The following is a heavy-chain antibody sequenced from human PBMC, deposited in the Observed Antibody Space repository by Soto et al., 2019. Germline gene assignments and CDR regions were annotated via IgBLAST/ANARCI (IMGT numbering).Heavy chain of an antibody. CDR2: IWYDGSNK. CDR1: GFTFSSYG. V-gene: IGHV3-33*01. D-gene: IGHD3-3*01. CDR3: ARKGNYDFWSGYFDY. J-gene: IGHJ4*02. Sequence: GGSLRLSCAASGFTFSSYGMHWVRQAPGKGLEWVAVIWYDGSNKYYADSVKGRFTISRDNSKNTLYLQMNSLRAEDTAVYYCARKGNYDFWSGYFDYWGQGTLVTVSS.